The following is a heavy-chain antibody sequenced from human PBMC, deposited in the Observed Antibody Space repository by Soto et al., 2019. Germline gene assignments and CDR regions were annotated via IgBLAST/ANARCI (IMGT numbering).Heavy chain of an antibody. CDR2: IWNDGTTE. V-gene: IGHV3-33*03. D-gene: IGHD3-3*01. Sequence: QVQLVESGGSVVQPGRSLRLSCSVSGLTFSDYGVHWVRRAPGKGLEWVALIWNDGTTEYYIDSVKGRFTISRDNSKNMLYLQMNNLRAEDTAVYYCATDVHGETDAFCRGSLGNWGQGTLVTVSS. CDR1: GLTFSDYG. J-gene: IGHJ4*02. CDR3: ATDVHGETDAFCRGSLGN.